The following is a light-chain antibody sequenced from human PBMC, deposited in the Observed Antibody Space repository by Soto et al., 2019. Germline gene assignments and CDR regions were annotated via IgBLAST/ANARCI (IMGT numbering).Light chain of an antibody. J-gene: IGKJ2*01. Sequence: DIQMTQSPSSLSASVGDRVTLTCRASQVIANNLGWYQQKPGKAPKRLIFAASALEGGVPSRFSGSGSATEFPLPNSSLQPEDFSTYYCLQHHSYPFPFGQGTKVDI. CDR3: LQHHSYPFP. V-gene: IGKV1-17*01. CDR2: AAS. CDR1: QVIANN.